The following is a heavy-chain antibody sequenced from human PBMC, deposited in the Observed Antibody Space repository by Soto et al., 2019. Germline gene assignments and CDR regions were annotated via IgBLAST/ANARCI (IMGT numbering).Heavy chain of an antibody. V-gene: IGHV4-59*01. CDR2: IYYSGST. CDR1: GGSISSYY. Sequence: SETLSLTCTVSGGSISSYYWSWIRQPPGKGLEWIGYIYYSGSTNYNPSLKSRVTISVDTSKNQFSLKLSSVTAAGTAVYYCARAWVLYYDFWSGYPNWFDPWGQGTLVTVSS. J-gene: IGHJ5*02. CDR3: ARAWVLYYDFWSGYPNWFDP. D-gene: IGHD3-3*01.